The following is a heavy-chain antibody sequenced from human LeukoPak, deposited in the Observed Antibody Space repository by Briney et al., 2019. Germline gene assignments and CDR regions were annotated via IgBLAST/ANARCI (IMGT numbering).Heavy chain of an antibody. V-gene: IGHV1-69*05. J-gene: IGHJ4*02. CDR3: AKNGIGWELDY. Sequence: ASVKVSCKASGGTFSSYAISWVRQAPGQGLEWMGGIIPIFGTANYAQKFQGRVTITTDESTSTAYMELSSLRAEDTAVYYCAKNGIGWELDYWGQGTLVTVSS. CDR1: GGTFSSYA. CDR2: IIPIFGTA. D-gene: IGHD1-26*01.